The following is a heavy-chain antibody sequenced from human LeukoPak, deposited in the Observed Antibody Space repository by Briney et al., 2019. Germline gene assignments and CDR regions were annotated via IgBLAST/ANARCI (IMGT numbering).Heavy chain of an antibody. J-gene: IGHJ4*02. CDR3: ARLGGYFDWNFDY. CDR1: GGSISSSSYY. Sequence: KPSETLSLTCTVSGGSISSSSYYWGWIRQPPGKGLEWIGSIYYSWSTYYNPSLKSRVTISVDTSKNQFSLKLSSVTAADTAVYYCARLGGYFDWNFDYWGQGTLVTVSS. D-gene: IGHD3-9*01. V-gene: IGHV4-39*01. CDR2: IYYSWST.